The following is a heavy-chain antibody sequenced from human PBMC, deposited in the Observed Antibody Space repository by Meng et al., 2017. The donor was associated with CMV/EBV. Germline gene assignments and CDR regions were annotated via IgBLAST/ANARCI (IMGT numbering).Heavy chain of an antibody. CDR1: GFTFDGYG. CDR3: ARGRAAAVALFDY. CDR2: INWNGGST. V-gene: IGHV3-20*01. Sequence: AASGFTFDGYGMCWVRQAPGKGLRWVSGINWNGGSTGYADSVKGRFTISRDNAKNSLYLQMNSLRAEDTALYHCARGRAAAVALFDYWGQGTLVTVSS. J-gene: IGHJ4*02. D-gene: IGHD6-19*01.